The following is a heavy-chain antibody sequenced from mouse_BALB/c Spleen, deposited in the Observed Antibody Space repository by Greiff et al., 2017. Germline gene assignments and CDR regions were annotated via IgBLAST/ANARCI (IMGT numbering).Heavy chain of an antibody. J-gene: IGHJ3*01. V-gene: IGHV1-7*01. CDR3: AISTMITRGFAY. CDR2: INPSTGYT. D-gene: IGHD2-4*01. CDR1: GYTFTSYW. Sequence: VQLVESGAELAKPGASVKMSCKASGYTFTSYWMHWVKQRPGQGLEWIGYINPSTGYTEYNQKFKDKATLTADKSSSTAYMQLSSLTSEDSAVYYCAISTMITRGFAYWGQGTLVTVSA.